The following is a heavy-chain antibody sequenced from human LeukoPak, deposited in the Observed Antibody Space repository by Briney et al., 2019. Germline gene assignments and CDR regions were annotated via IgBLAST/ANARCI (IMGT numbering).Heavy chain of an antibody. CDR1: GFTFDDYA. J-gene: IGHJ4*02. CDR2: ISWNSGSI. CDR3: AKDAVPSGSGSYYNN. Sequence: GGSLRLSCAASGFTFDDYAMHWVRQAPGKGLEWVSGISWNSGSIGYADSVKGRFTISRDNAKNSLYLQMSSLRAEDTALYYCAKDAVPSGSGSYYNNWGQGTLVTVSS. V-gene: IGHV3-9*01. D-gene: IGHD3-10*01.